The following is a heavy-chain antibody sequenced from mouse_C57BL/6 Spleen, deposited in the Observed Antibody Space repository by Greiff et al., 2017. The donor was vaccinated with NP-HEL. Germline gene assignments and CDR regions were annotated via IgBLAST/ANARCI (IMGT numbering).Heavy chain of an antibody. Sequence: QVQLQQPGAELVKPGASVKLSCKASGYTFTSYWMQWVKQRPGQGLEWIGEIDPSDSYTNYNQKFKGKATLTVDTSSSTAYMQLSSLTSEDSAVYYCAREEYLGSRGLFAYWGQGTLVTVSA. CDR3: AREEYLGSRGLFAY. J-gene: IGHJ3*01. V-gene: IGHV1-50*01. CDR1: GYTFTSYW. CDR2: IDPSDSYT. D-gene: IGHD1-1*01.